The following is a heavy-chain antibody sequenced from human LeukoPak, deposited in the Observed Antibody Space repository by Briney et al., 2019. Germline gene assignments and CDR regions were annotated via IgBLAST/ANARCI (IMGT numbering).Heavy chain of an antibody. CDR2: INPNSGGT. J-gene: IGHJ4*02. D-gene: IGHD3-22*01. Sequence: ASVKVSRKASGYTFTGYYMHWLRQAPGQGLEWMGWINPNSGGTNYAQKFQGRVTMTRDTSISTAYMELSRLRSDDTAVYYCARPALTYYYDSSGYPDYWGQGTLVTVSS. V-gene: IGHV1-2*02. CDR1: GYTFTGYY. CDR3: ARPALTYYYDSSGYPDY.